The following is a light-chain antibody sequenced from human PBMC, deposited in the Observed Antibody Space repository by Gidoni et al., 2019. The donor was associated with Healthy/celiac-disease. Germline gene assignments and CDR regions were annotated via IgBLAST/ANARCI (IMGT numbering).Light chain of an antibody. V-gene: IGKV1-9*01. CDR2: AAS. CDR1: QGISSY. Sequence: DLQLTQSPSLLSASVGDRVTITCRASQGISSYLAWYQQKPGKAPKLLIYAASTLQSGVPSRFSGSGSGTEFTLTISSLQPEDFATYYCQQLNSYPPGLTFGGGTRVEIK. J-gene: IGKJ4*01. CDR3: QQLNSYPPGLT.